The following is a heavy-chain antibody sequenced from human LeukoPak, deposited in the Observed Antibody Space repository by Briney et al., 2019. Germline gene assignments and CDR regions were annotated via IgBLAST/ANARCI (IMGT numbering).Heavy chain of an antibody. V-gene: IGHV3-30-3*01. J-gene: IGHJ4*02. D-gene: IGHD5-12*01. CDR3: ARSSGYSGYDLGYFDY. CDR2: ISYDGSNK. Sequence: GGSLRLSFAASGFTFSSYAMHWVRQAPGKGLEWVAVISYDGSNKYYADSVKGRFTISRDNSKNTLYLQMNSLRAEDTAVYYCARSSGYSGYDLGYFDYWGQGTLVTVSS. CDR1: GFTFSSYA.